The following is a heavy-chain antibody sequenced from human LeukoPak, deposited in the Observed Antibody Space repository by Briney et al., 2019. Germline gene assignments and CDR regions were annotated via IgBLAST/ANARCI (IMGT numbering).Heavy chain of an antibody. D-gene: IGHD5-12*01. CDR3: ARDGPRLYYYYYYMDV. CDR1: GFTFSSYS. J-gene: IGHJ6*03. CDR2: ISSGSSYI. Sequence: GGSLRLSCAASGFTFSSYSMNWVRQAPGKGLEWVSSISSGSSYIYYADSVKGRFTISRDNAKNSLYLQMNSLRAEDTAVYYCARDGPRLYYYYYYMDVWGKGTTVTVSS. V-gene: IGHV3-21*01.